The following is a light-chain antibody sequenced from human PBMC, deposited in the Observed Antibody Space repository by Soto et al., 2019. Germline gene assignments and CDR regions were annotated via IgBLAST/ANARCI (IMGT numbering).Light chain of an antibody. CDR2: DAS. CDR1: QSVDSN. J-gene: IGKJ2*01. Sequence: ETVMTQSPATLSLSPGERATLSCRASQSVDSNLAWYQQKPGQAPRLLIYDASTRATSVPARFSGSGSGTQFTLTISSLQSEDFAVYYCKQYNNGPPMYTFGQGTRLEIK. CDR3: KQYNNGPPMYT. V-gene: IGKV3-15*01.